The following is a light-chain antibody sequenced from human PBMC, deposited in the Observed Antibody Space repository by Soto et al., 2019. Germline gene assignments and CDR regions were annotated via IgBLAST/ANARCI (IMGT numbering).Light chain of an antibody. Sequence: IVMTQSPATLSVSPGARATLSCRASQSVISDLAWYQQRPGQAPRLLIYGASSRATGIPDRFSGSGSGTDFTLTISRLEPEDFAVYYCQQYGSSSWTFGQGTKVDIK. CDR1: QSVISD. CDR3: QQYGSSSWT. J-gene: IGKJ1*01. V-gene: IGKV3-20*01. CDR2: GAS.